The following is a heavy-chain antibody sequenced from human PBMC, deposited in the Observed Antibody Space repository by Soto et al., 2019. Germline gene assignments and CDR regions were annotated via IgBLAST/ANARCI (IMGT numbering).Heavy chain of an antibody. Sequence: QLQLQESGSGLVKPSQTLSLTCAVSGGSTSSGGYSWSWLRQPPGKGLEWIGYISHSGSTYYNPSLKSRVTISVDTSKNRFSLRLSSVTAADTAVYYCARGGLLPDYWGQGTLVTVSS. J-gene: IGHJ4*02. D-gene: IGHD6-19*01. CDR3: ARGGLLPDY. CDR2: ISHSGST. CDR1: GGSTSSGGYS. V-gene: IGHV4-30-2*01.